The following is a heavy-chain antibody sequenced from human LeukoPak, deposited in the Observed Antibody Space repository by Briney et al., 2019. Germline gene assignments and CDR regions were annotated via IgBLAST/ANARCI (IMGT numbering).Heavy chain of an antibody. D-gene: IGHD1-26*01. Sequence: SGGSLRLSCAASGFTFSNYYMHWVRQAPGKGLVWVSRISSDGSYTTYADSVKGRFTISRDNAKNTLYLQMSSLRAEDTAVYYCAREGATNPLDSWGQGTLVTVSS. J-gene: IGHJ4*02. CDR3: AREGATNPLDS. CDR2: ISSDGSYT. CDR1: GFTFSNYY. V-gene: IGHV3-74*01.